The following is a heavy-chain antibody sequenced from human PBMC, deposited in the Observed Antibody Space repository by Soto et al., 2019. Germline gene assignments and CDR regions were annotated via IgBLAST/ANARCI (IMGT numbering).Heavy chain of an antibody. V-gene: IGHV1-69*02. CDR2: IIPILGIA. D-gene: IGHD2-2*01. CDR3: AREGHCSSTSCDRAFDI. J-gene: IGHJ3*02. CDR1: GGTFSSYT. Sequence: ASVKVSCKASGGTFSSYTISWVRQAPGQGLEWMGRIIPILGIANYAQKFQGRVTITADKSTSTAYMELSSLRSEDTAVYYCAREGHCSSTSCDRAFDIWGQGTMVTVSS.